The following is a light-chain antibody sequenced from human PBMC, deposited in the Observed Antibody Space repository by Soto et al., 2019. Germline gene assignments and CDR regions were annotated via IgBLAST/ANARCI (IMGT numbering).Light chain of an antibody. CDR3: QQLNTYPRTWT. V-gene: IGKV1-9*01. CDR2: AAS. J-gene: IGKJ1*01. Sequence: IQLTQSHSSLSASVGDRLTITFRALQVISSFLAWYQQKPGKAPKLLIYAASTLQSGVPSRFSGSGSGTDFTLTISSLQPEDFATYYCQQLNTYPRTWTFGQGTKVDIK. CDR1: QVISSF.